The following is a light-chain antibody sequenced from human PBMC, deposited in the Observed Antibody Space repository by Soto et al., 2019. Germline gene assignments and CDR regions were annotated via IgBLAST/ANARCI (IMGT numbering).Light chain of an antibody. Sequence: EIVLTQSPGTLSLSPGERATLSCMASQSVSSSYLAWYQQKPGQAPRLLIYGASSRATGIPDRFSGSGSGTDCTLTISRLEPEDFAVYYCQQYGSSPKTFGQGTKVEI. CDR1: QSVSSSY. V-gene: IGKV3-20*01. J-gene: IGKJ1*01. CDR2: GAS. CDR3: QQYGSSPKT.